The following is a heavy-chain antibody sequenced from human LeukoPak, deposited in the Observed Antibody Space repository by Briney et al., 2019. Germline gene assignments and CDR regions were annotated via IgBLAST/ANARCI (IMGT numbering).Heavy chain of an antibody. CDR2: IYYSGST. V-gene: IGHV4-59*01. D-gene: IGHD1-26*01. CDR1: GGSISSYY. J-gene: IGHJ4*02. CDR3: ARGSGSYDPLSPFDY. Sequence: SETLSLTCIVSGGSISSYYWSWIRQPPGKGLEWIGYIYYSGSTNYNPSLKSRVTISVDTSKNQFSLKLSSVTAADTAVYYCARGSGSYDPLSPFDYWGQGTLVTVSS.